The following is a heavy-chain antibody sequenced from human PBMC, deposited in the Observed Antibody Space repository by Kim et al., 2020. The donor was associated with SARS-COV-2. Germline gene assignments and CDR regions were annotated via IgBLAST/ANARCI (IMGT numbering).Heavy chain of an antibody. D-gene: IGHD5-12*01. V-gene: IGHV3-30*18. CDR2: ISYDGSNK. Sequence: GGSLRLSCAASGFTFSSYGMHWVRQAPGKGLEWVAVISYDGSNKYYADSVKGRFTISRDNSKNTLYLQMNSLRAEDTAVYYCAKSWGATTTRDWGQGTL. CDR3: AKSWGATTTRD. J-gene: IGHJ4*02. CDR1: GFTFSSYG.